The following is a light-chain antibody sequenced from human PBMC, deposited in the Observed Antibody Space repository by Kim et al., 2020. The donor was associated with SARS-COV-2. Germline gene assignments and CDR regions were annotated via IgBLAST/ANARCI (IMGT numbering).Light chain of an antibody. CDR1: QSVSDSN. CDR2: GAS. V-gene: IGKV3-20*01. CDR3: QQYGYSPWT. J-gene: IGKJ1*01. Sequence: EIVLTQSPGTLSLSPGVRATLSCRASQSVSDSNLAWYQQKPGRAPRLLIYGASTRATGIPDRFGDSGSGTEFTLTISRLEPEDFAMYYCQQYGYSPWTFGQGTKVDIK.